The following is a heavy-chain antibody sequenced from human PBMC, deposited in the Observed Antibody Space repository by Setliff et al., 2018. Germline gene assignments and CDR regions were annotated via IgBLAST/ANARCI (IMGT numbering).Heavy chain of an antibody. D-gene: IGHD2-15*01. CDR3: AAVGTAAGGGWFDP. CDR1: GGSIRDYY. V-gene: IGHV4-59*01. Sequence: SETLSLTCTVSGGSIRDYYWNWIRQSPGKGLEWIGYIYYRGSTNYNSSLKSRVTISIDMSKNQFSLKLSSATAADTAVYFCAAVGTAAGGGWFDPWGRGTQVTVSS. CDR2: IYYRGST. J-gene: IGHJ5*02.